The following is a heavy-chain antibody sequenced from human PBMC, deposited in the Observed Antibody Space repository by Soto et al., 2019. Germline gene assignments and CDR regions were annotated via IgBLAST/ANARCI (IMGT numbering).Heavy chain of an antibody. CDR3: ARRYSSSFDY. J-gene: IGHJ4*02. CDR1: GGSISRYY. CDR2: IYYSGST. Sequence: QVQLQEAGPGMVKPSETLSLTCTVSGGSISRYYWSWIRQPPGKGLEWIGYIYYSGSTNYNPSLTSRVTISEDTSKNQYSLKLSSVTAADTAVYYWARRYSSSFDYWGKGTLVTVSS. D-gene: IGHD6-13*01. V-gene: IGHV4-59*08.